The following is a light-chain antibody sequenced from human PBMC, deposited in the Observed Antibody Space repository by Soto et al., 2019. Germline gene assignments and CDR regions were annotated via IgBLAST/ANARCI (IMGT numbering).Light chain of an antibody. CDR2: EVS. V-gene: IGLV2-14*01. J-gene: IGLJ2*01. CDR1: SSDVGGYNY. Sequence: QSALTQPAYVSGSPGQSITISCTGTSSDVGGYNYVSWYQPHPGKAPKLMIYEVSDRPSGVSNRFSGSKSGNTASLTISGLQAEDEADYYCCSYTSTSTRVVFGGGTKLTVL. CDR3: CSYTSTSTRVV.